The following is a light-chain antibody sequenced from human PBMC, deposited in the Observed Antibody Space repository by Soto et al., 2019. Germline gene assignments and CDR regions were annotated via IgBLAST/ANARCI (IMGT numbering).Light chain of an antibody. CDR3: QKYNSAPPT. CDR1: QGISNY. Sequence: DIQMTQSPSSLSASVGDRVTITCRASQGISNYLAWYQQKPGKVPKLVIYGASTLQSGGPSRFSGSGSGTDFTLTISSLQPEDVATYYCQKYNSAPPTFGQGTRLEIK. V-gene: IGKV1-27*01. CDR2: GAS. J-gene: IGKJ5*01.